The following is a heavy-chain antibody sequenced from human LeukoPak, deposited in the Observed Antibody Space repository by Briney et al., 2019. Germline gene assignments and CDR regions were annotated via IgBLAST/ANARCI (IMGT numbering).Heavy chain of an antibody. J-gene: IGHJ4*02. CDR1: GFTFSDYT. CDR2: ISYDGSYK. Sequence: PGGSLRLSCAASGFTFSDYTMHWVRQAPGKGLEWVALISYDGSYKFYADSVKGRFTISRDNPKNTLFLQMNSLRTEDTTVYYCARGDFGDYRYFGSWGQGTLVTFSS. D-gene: IGHD4-17*01. V-gene: IGHV3-30*04. CDR3: ARGDFGDYRYFGS.